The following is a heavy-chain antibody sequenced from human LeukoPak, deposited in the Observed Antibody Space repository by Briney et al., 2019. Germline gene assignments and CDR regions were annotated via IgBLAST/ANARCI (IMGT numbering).Heavy chain of an antibody. J-gene: IGHJ6*02. Sequence: GGSLRLSCAASGFTFSSYAMHWVRQAPGKGLEWVAVISYDGSDKYYADSVKGRFTISRDNSKNTLYLQMNSLRAEDTAVYYCARDQGVVAANYYDGMDVWGQGTTVTVSS. V-gene: IGHV3-30-3*01. D-gene: IGHD2-15*01. CDR3: ARDQGVVAANYYDGMDV. CDR1: GFTFSSYA. CDR2: ISYDGSDK.